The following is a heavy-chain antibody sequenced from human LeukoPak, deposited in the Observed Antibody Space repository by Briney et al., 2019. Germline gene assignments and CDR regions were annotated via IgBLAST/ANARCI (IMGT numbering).Heavy chain of an antibody. J-gene: IGHJ5*02. CDR1: GGSISSSSYY. CDR2: IYYSGST. V-gene: IGHV4-39*07. CDR3: AREISTSGSSWWTGWFDP. Sequence: PSETLSLTCTVSGGSISSSSYYWGWIRQPPGKGLEWIGSIYYSGSTYYNPSLKSRVTISVDTSKNQFSLKLSSVTAADTAVYYCAREISTSGSSWWTGWFDPWGQGTLVTVSS. D-gene: IGHD6-13*01.